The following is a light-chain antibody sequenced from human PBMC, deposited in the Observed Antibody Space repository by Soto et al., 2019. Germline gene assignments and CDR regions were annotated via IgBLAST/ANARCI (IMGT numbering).Light chain of an antibody. CDR2: EVS. Sequence: QSVLTQPASVSGSPGQSITISCTGTSSDVGSYNLVSWYQQHPGKAPKLMIYEVSKRPSGVSNRFSGSKSGNTASLTISGIQAEDEADYYCCSYAGSRTVVFGGGTKLTVL. CDR1: SSDVGSYNL. CDR3: CSYAGSRTVV. V-gene: IGLV2-23*02. J-gene: IGLJ2*01.